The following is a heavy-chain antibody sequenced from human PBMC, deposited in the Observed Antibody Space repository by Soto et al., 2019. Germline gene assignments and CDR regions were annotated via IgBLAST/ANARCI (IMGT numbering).Heavy chain of an antibody. V-gene: IGHV3-7*01. CDR2: IKQDGSEK. D-gene: IGHD3-22*01. CDR3: GREGNYYDSSCYFYY. J-gene: IGHJ4*02. CDR1: GFTFSSYW. Sequence: EVQLVESGGGLVQPGGSLRLSCAASGFTFSSYWMSWVRQAPGKGLEWVANIKQDGSEKYYVDSVKGRFTISRDNAKKLLYLQMNSLRADDTAVYYCGREGNYYDSSCYFYYSGQGTLVTVSS.